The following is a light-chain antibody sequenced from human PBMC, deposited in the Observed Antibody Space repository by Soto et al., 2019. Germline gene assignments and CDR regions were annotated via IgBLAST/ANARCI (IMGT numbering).Light chain of an antibody. CDR3: QQYIAYSYS. Sequence: DIPMTQSPSTLSGSVGDRVTITCRASQTISSWLAWYQQKPGKAPKLLIYKASTLKSGVPSRFSGSGSGTEFTLTISSLQPDDFATYYCQQYIAYSYSFGQGTKLEIK. J-gene: IGKJ2*01. V-gene: IGKV1-5*03. CDR2: KAS. CDR1: QTISSW.